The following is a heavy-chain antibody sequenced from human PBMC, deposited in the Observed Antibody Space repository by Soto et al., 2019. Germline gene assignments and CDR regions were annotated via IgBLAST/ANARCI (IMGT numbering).Heavy chain of an antibody. CDR3: ASAAVTGTAGLDF. J-gene: IGHJ4*02. Sequence: ASVKVSCKASGYTFSGFYMHWVRQAPGQGLEWMGWINPNSGGTKSAEKFQGRVTVTRDTSISTAYMELSRLTSDDTAVYYCASAAVTGTAGLDFWGQGTQVTVSS. D-gene: IGHD6-19*01. CDR1: GYTFSGFY. CDR2: INPNSGGT. V-gene: IGHV1-2*02.